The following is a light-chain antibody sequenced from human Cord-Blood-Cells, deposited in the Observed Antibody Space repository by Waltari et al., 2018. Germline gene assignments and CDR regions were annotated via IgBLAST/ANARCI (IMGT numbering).Light chain of an antibody. CDR1: QSVLYSSNNKNY. V-gene: IGKV4-1*01. CDR2: TAS. CDR3: QQYHSPGT. Sequence: DIVMTQSPDSLAVSLGERATINCKSSQSVLYSSNNKNYLACYQQKPGQPPKLLIYTASTRESVVPDRFSGSGFDADFTLTISSLQAEVVAVYYCQQYHSPGTFGQGTKVDI. J-gene: IGKJ1*01.